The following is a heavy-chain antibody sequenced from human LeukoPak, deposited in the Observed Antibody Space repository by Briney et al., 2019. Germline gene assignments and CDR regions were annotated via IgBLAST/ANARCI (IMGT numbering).Heavy chain of an antibody. J-gene: IGHJ4*02. CDR1: GFDFSDYY. Sequence: GGSLRLSCAASGFDFSDYYMSWIRQAPGKGPEWVSYISSGSSYSIYADSMKGRFTISRDNAENSLYLQMNNLRVADTAVYYCARDQDNSGVPAPDYWGQGTLVTVSS. CDR2: ISSGSSYS. D-gene: IGHD3-22*01. V-gene: IGHV3-11*05. CDR3: ARDQDNSGVPAPDY.